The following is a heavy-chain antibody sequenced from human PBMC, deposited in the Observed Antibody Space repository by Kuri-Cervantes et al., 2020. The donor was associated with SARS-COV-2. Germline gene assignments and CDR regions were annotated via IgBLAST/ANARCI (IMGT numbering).Heavy chain of an antibody. CDR1: GASISSSSYY. J-gene: IGHJ4*02. CDR2: IYYTGST. D-gene: IGHD1-26*01. V-gene: IGHV4-39*01. Sequence: SETLSLTCTVSGASISSSSYYWDWNRQPPGKGLEWIGSIYYTGSTYYNPSLKSRVTISVDTSKNQFSLKLTSVTAADTAVYYCARQDSGYFDYWGQGTLVTVSS. CDR3: ARQDSGYFDY.